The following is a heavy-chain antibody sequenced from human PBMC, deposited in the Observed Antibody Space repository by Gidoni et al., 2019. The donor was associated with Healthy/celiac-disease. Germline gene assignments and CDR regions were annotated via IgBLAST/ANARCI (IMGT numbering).Heavy chain of an antibody. V-gene: IGHV2-5*02. CDR3: AHFPPPGTRGGGIYFDY. CDR1: GFSLSTSGVG. Sequence: QITLKESGPTLVKPTQTLTLTCTFSGFSLSTSGVGVGWIRQPPGKALEWLALIYLDDDKRYSPSLKSRLTITKDTSKNQVVLTMTNMDPVDTATDYCAHFPPPGTRGGGIYFDYWGQGTLVTVCS. CDR2: IYLDDDK. J-gene: IGHJ4*02. D-gene: IGHD3-16*01.